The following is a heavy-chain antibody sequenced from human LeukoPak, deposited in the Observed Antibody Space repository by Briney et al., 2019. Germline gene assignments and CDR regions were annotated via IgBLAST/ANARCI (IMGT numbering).Heavy chain of an antibody. V-gene: IGHV4-39*01. J-gene: IGHJ4*02. CDR3: ARVLRFLEWLPPGVFDY. CDR1: GGSISSNSYY. CDR2: IYYTGST. D-gene: IGHD3-3*01. Sequence: SETLSLTCTVSGGSISSNSYYWGWIRQPPGKGLEWIGSIYYTGSTYYNPSLKSRVTISADTSKNQFSLKVSSVTAADTAVYYCARVLRFLEWLPPGVFDYWGQGTLVTVSS.